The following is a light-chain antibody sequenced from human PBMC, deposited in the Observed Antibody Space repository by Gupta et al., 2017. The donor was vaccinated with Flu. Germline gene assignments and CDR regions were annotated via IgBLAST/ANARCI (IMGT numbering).Light chain of an antibody. CDR1: QGISSY. CDR3: QHDYSYPWT. J-gene: IGKJ1*01. V-gene: IGKV1-8*01. Sequence: SSFSASTGDRVTITCRASQGISSYLAWYQQKPGKAPKLLIYAASTLQSGVPSRFSGSGSGTDFTLTISCLQSEDFATYYCQHDYSYPWTFGQGTKLEIK. CDR2: AAS.